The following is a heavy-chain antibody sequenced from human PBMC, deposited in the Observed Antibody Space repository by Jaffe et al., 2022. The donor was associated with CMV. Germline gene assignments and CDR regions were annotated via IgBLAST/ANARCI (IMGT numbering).Heavy chain of an antibody. D-gene: IGHD1-26*01. V-gene: IGHV3-48*03. Sequence: EVHLIESGGGLVQPGGSRILSCGASGFTFSNYEMNWVRQAPGRGLEWVANISGSGTFTHYADSVKGRFTISRDNAKNSLYLRLNSLRVEDTAVYYCASGGACSSDLCHTAGYFQHWGQGTVVTVSS. J-gene: IGHJ1*01. CDR1: GFTFSNYE. CDR3: ASGGACSSDLCHTAGYFQH. CDR2: ISGSGTFT.